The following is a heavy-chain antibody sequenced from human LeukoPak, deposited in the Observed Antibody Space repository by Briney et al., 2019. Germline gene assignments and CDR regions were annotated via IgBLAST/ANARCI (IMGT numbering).Heavy chain of an antibody. CDR3: AKDLDIVTTITGN. CDR2: VSGSGGST. D-gene: IGHD5-12*01. J-gene: IGHJ4*02. V-gene: IGHV3-23*01. Sequence: GGSLRLSCAASGFTFSSYAMSWVRQAPGKGLEWVSGVSGSGGSTYYADSVKGRFTISRDNSKNTLYLQMNSLRAEDTAVYYCAKDLDIVTTITGNWGQGTLVTVSS. CDR1: GFTFSSYA.